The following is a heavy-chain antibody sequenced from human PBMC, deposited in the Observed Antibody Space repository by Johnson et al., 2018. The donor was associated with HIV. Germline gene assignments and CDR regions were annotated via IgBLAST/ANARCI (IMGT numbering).Heavy chain of an antibody. CDR1: GFTVSNNY. CDR3: ARDRGLWERNGAGAFDI. V-gene: IGHV3-66*01. CDR2: IYSGGST. Sequence: VQLVESGGGLVKPGGSLRLSCAASGFTVSNNYMTWVRQAPGKGLEWVSLIYSGGSTYYADSVKGRFTISRDNSKNTLYLQMNSLRAEDTAVYYCARDRGLWERNGAGAFDIWGQGTMVTVSS. D-gene: IGHD1-26*01. J-gene: IGHJ3*02.